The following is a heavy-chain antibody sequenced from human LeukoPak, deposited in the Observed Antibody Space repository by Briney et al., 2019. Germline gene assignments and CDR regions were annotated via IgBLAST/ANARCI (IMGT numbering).Heavy chain of an antibody. Sequence: GASVKVSCKASAYTFTSYGISWVRQAPGQGLEWMGWISAYNGNTNYAQKLQGRVTMTTDTSTSTAYMELRSLRSDDTAVYYCARWVVVAGTNYFDYWGQGTLVTVSS. D-gene: IGHD6-19*01. CDR1: AYTFTSYG. V-gene: IGHV1-18*01. CDR3: ARWVVVAGTNYFDY. CDR2: ISAYNGNT. J-gene: IGHJ4*02.